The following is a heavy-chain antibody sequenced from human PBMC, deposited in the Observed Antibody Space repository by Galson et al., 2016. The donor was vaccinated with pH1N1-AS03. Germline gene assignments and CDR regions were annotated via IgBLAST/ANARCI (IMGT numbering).Heavy chain of an antibody. V-gene: IGHV5-51*01. CDR2: IFPDDSDT. CDR3: VRTKATREGCTPFDY. J-gene: IGHJ4*02. D-gene: IGHD1-14*01. Sequence: QSGAEVKKPGESLKISCKASEYTFSTYWIAWVRQMPGKGLQWMGIIFPDDSDTTYAPSFQGQVTISADRSITTVYLQWDSLKASDTAIYYCVRTKATREGCTPFDYWGQGTLVTVSS. CDR1: EYTFSTYW.